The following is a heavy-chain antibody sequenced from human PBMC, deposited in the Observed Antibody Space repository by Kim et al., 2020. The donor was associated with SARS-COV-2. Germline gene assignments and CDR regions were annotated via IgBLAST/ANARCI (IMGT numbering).Heavy chain of an antibody. D-gene: IGHD6-13*01. Sequence: DSVKGRFTISRDNSKNSLYLQMTSLRAEDTALYYCAKGSPGIAAAGEFDYWGQGTLVTVSS. V-gene: IGHV3-43D*03. J-gene: IGHJ4*02. CDR3: AKGSPGIAAAGEFDY.